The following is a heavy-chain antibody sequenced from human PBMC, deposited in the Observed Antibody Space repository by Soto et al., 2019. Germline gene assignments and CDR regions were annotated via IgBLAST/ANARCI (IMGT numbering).Heavy chain of an antibody. J-gene: IGHJ4*02. D-gene: IGHD1-7*01. CDR1: GFTFSDYY. CDR2: SSNSGTFT. Sequence: SGGSLRLSCEASGFTFSDYYMSWIRQAPGKGLEWIAYSSNSGTFTKYADSVKGRFSISRDNAKNSLYLQINNLSGEDTATYFCARSGENYNLLDYWGQGTSVTVSS. CDR3: ARSGENYNLLDY. V-gene: IGHV3-11*06.